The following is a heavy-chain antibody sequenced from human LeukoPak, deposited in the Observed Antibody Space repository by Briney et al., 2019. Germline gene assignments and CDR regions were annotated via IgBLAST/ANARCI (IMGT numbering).Heavy chain of an antibody. CDR3: ARALTVTRDY. CDR2: IYHSGST. Sequence: PSETLSLTCTVSGYSISSGYYWGWIRQPPGKGLEWIGSIYHSGSTYYNRSLKRRVTISVYTSKNQFSLKLSPVTAADTAVDYCARALTVTRDYWRQGTLGTVSS. CDR1: GYSISSGYY. D-gene: IGHD4-17*01. V-gene: IGHV4-38-2*02. J-gene: IGHJ4*02.